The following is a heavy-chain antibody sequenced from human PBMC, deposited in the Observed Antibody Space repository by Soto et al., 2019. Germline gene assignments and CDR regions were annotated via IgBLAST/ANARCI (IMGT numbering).Heavy chain of an antibody. CDR2: IIPILGIA. J-gene: IGHJ3*02. V-gene: IGHV1-69*02. CDR1: GGTFSSYT. Sequence: SLKVSCKASGGTFSSYTISWVRQAPGQGLEWMGRIIPILGIANYAQKFQGRVTITADKSTSTAYMELSSLRSEDTAVYYCARTGYCSGGSCCVNAFDIWGQGTMVTVSS. CDR3: ARTGYCSGGSCCVNAFDI. D-gene: IGHD2-15*01.